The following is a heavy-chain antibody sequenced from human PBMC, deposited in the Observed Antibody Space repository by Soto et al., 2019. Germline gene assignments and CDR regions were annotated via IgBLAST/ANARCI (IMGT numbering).Heavy chain of an antibody. J-gene: IGHJ6*02. CDR3: AIETILFSRVIVLYGMEL. V-gene: IGHV1-8*01. Sequence: QVQLVQSGAEVKKPGASVKVSCKASGYSFTRHDINWVRQAPGQGLEWMGWINPSSGNTGYAQRFLGRITMTTDTSTRTAYMELSRPTSEDRAIYYCAIETILFSRVIVLYGMELWGQGTTVSVPS. CDR2: INPSSGNT. D-gene: IGHD3-10*01. CDR1: GYSFTRHD.